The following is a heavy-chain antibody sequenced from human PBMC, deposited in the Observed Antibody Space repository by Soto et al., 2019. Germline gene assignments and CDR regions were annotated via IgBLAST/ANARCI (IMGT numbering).Heavy chain of an antibody. CDR2: ISSSSSYI. Sequence: GGSLRLSCAASGFTFSSYSMNWVRQAPGKGLEWVSSISSSSSYIYYADSVKGRFTISRDNAKNSLYLQMNSLRAEDTAVYYCARDSPTEARTDVYYYGMDVWGQGTTVTVSS. CDR3: ARDSPTEARTDVYYYGMDV. D-gene: IGHD6-6*01. CDR1: GFTFSSYS. J-gene: IGHJ6*02. V-gene: IGHV3-21*01.